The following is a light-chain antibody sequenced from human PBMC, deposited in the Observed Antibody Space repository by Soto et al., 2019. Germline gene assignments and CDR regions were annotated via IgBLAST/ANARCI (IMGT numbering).Light chain of an antibody. J-gene: IGKJ2*01. V-gene: IGKV3-11*01. CDR1: QSVSSY. CDR2: DAS. CDR3: QQRSNWPPGYT. Sequence: EIVLTQSPATLSLSPGERATLSCRASQSVSSYLAWYQQKPGQAPRLLIYDASNRTTGIPARFSGSGFGTGFTLTISRLEPEDFAVYYCQQRSNWPPGYTFGQGTKLEIK.